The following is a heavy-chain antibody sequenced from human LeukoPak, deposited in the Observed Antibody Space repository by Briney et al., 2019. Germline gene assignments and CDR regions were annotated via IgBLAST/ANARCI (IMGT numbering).Heavy chain of an antibody. J-gene: IGHJ4*02. CDR2: INTNTGNP. V-gene: IGHV7-4-1*02. CDR3: AREYYYDSSGYYWSPRVGY. Sequence: ASVKVSCKASGYTFTSYAMNWVRQVPGQGLEWMGWINTNTGNPTYAQGFTGRFVFSLDTSVSTAYLQISSLKAEDTAVYYCAREYYYDSSGYYWSPRVGYWGQGTLVTVSS. D-gene: IGHD3-22*01. CDR1: GYTFTSYA.